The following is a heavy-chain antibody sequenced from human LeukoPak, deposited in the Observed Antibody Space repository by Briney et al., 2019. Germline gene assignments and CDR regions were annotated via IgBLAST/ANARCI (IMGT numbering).Heavy chain of an antibody. Sequence: SETLSHTCTVSGGSISSSSYYWGWIRQPPGKGLEGIGSIYYSGSIYYNPSLKSRVTISVDKSKNQFSLKLSSVTAADTAVYYCARRGLVVIGSEGFDPWGQGTLVTVSS. CDR3: ARRGLVVIGSEGFDP. CDR2: IYYSGSI. V-gene: IGHV4-39*07. D-gene: IGHD3-22*01. CDR1: GGSISSSSYY. J-gene: IGHJ5*02.